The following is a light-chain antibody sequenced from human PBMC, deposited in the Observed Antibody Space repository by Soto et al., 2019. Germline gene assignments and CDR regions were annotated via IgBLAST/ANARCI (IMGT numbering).Light chain of an antibody. Sequence: DIQMTQSPSSLSASVGDRVTITCRASQGISNYLAWYQQKPGKVPTLLLYAASTLQLGVPSRFSRSGSGTDFTLTISSLQPEEVATYYCPKYNSAPITFGHGTPLEIK. CDR1: QGISNY. V-gene: IGKV1-27*01. CDR2: AAS. CDR3: PKYNSAPIT. J-gene: IGKJ5*01.